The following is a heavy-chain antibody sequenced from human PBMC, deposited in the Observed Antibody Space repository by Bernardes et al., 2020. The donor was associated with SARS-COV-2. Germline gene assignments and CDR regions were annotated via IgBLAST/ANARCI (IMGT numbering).Heavy chain of an antibody. CDR3: ARAQPFILTGQDYYGMDV. V-gene: IGHV3-21*01. CDR1: GFTFTSYS. Sequence: GGSLRLSCAASGFTFTSYSMNWVRQAPGKGLEWVSSISTSGNYIYYADSVKGRFTISRDNAKNSLYLQMNSLRADDTAVYYCARAQPFILTGQDYYGMDVWGQGTTVTVSS. J-gene: IGHJ6*02. CDR2: ISTSGNYI. D-gene: IGHD3-9*01.